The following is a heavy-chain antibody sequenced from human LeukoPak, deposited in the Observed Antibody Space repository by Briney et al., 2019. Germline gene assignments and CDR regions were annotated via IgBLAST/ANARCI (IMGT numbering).Heavy chain of an antibody. CDR1: GGSFSGYY. Sequence: SETLPLTCAVYGGSFSGYYWSWIRQPPGKGLEWIGEINHSGSTNYNPSLKSRVTISVDTSKNQFSLKLSSVTAADTAVYYCARGLRIYQRGYMDVWGKGTTVTVSS. CDR3: ARGLRIYQRGYMDV. J-gene: IGHJ6*03. V-gene: IGHV4-34*01. CDR2: INHSGST. D-gene: IGHD2-2*01.